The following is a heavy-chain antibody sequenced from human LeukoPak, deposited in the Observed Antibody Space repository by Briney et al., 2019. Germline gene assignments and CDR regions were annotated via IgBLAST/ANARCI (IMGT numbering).Heavy chain of an antibody. CDR3: ARGVSVSPHFDY. D-gene: IGHD3-10*01. CDR1: GGSFSGYY. CDR2: INHSGST. Sequence: PSETLSLTCAVYGGSFSGYYWSWIPQPPGKGLEWIGEINHSGSTNYNPSLKSRVTISVDTSKNQFSLKLSSVTAADTAVYYCARGVSVSPHFDYWGQGTLVTVSS. V-gene: IGHV4-34*01. J-gene: IGHJ4*02.